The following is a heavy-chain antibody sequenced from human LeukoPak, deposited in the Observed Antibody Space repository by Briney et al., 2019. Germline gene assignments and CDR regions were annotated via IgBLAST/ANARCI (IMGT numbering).Heavy chain of an antibody. D-gene: IGHD6-13*01. CDR3: ARVHHSSSWGTDDC. CDR2: IKEDGSEK. CDR1: GFNFSTYW. Sequence: GGSLRLSCAASGFNFSTYWMTWVRQVLGKGLEWVANIKEDGSEKYYVDSVRGRFTISRDNAKYSLYLHMNSLRAEDTAVYYCARVHHSSSWGTDDCWGQGTLVTVSS. J-gene: IGHJ4*02. V-gene: IGHV3-7*04.